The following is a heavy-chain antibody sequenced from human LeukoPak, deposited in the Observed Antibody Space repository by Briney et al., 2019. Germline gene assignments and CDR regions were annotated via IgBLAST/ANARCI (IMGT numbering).Heavy chain of an antibody. J-gene: IGHJ3*02. CDR1: GFTFSSYG. V-gene: IGHV3-30*19. D-gene: IGHD3-22*01. CDR2: ISYDGSNK. CDR3: ARDRGSGYYYEGAFDI. Sequence: GGSLRLSCAASGFTFSSYGMHWVRQAPGKGLEWVAVISYDGSNKYYADSVKGRFTISRDNSKNTLYLQVNSLRAEDTAVYYCARDRGSGYYYEGAFDIWGQGTMVTVSS.